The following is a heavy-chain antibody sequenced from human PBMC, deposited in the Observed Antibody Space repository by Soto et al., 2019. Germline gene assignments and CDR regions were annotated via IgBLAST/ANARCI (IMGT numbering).Heavy chain of an antibody. CDR1: GGTFSSFP. Sequence: SVKVSCKASGGTFSSFPISWVRQAPGQGLEWMGGIIPIFGTANYGRKFQGRVTITADESTRTAYMKLSSMRYEDTAIYYCARGGGDAFDIWGQGTMVTVSS. V-gene: IGHV1-69*13. CDR2: IIPIFGTA. CDR3: ARGGGDAFDI. J-gene: IGHJ3*02. D-gene: IGHD3-16*01.